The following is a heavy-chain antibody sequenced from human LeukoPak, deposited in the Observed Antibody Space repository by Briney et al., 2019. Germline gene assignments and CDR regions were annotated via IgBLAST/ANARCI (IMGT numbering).Heavy chain of an antibody. D-gene: IGHD3-10*01. V-gene: IGHV1-2*06. CDR1: GYTFTGYY. J-gene: IGHJ4*02. CDR3: ARVGSMVRGVKDGRVFDY. Sequence: GASVRVSCXASGYTFTGYYMHWVRLAPGQGLGWMGRINPNSGGTNYAQKFQGRVTMTRDTSISTAYMELSRLRADDTAVYYCARVGSMVRGVKDGRVFDYWGQGTLVTVSS. CDR2: INPNSGGT.